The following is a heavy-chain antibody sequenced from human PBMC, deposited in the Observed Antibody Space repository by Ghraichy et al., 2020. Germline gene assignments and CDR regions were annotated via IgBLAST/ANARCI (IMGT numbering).Heavy chain of an antibody. V-gene: IGHV3-7*01. CDR3: ARDNGWHRFEY. CDR1: GFTFSSFW. CDR2: IKEDGTVK. D-gene: IGHD6-19*01. Sequence: GGSLRLSCAASGFTFSSFWMTWVRQAPGKGLEWVAHIKEDGTVKHYIDSVKGRFTISRDNAKNSLYLQMNSLRAEDTAVYYCARDNGWHRFEYWGQGTRVIVSS. J-gene: IGHJ4*02.